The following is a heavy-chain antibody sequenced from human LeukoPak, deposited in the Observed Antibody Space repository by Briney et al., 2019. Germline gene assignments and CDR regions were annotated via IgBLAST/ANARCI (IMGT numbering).Heavy chain of an antibody. V-gene: IGHV4-59*01. J-gene: IGHJ3*02. Sequence: SETLSLTCTVSGGSISSYYWSWIRQPPGKGLEWIGYIYYSGSTNYNPSLKSLVTISVDTSKNQFSLKLSSVTAADTAVYYCARERPPYQLGAFDIWGQGTMVTVSS. D-gene: IGHD2-2*01. CDR3: ARERPPYQLGAFDI. CDR1: GGSISSYY. CDR2: IYYSGST.